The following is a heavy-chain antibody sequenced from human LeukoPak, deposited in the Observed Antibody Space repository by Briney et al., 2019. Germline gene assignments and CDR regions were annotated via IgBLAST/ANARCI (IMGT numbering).Heavy chain of an antibody. CDR2: ISYDGSNK. CDR3: ARGDYGDYYGMDV. Sequence: GGSLRLSCAASGFTFSSYAMHWVRQAPGKGLEWVAVISYDGSNKYYADSVKGRFTISRDNSKNTLYPQMNSLRAEDTAVYYCARGDYGDYYGMDVWGQGTTVTVSS. D-gene: IGHD4-17*01. J-gene: IGHJ6*02. CDR1: GFTFSSYA. V-gene: IGHV3-30-3*01.